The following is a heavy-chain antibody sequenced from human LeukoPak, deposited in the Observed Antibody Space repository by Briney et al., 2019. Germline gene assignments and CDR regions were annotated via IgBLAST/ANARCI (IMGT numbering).Heavy chain of an antibody. Sequence: SVKVSCKASGGTFSSYAISWVRQAPGQGLEWMGRIISILGIANYAQKFQGRVTITTIKSTSTAYMGEHQMTSVDTAVYYCARDVLGVATTFDYWGQGTLVTVSS. J-gene: IGHJ4*02. CDR3: ARDVLGVATTFDY. V-gene: IGHV1-69*04. CDR2: IISILGIA. D-gene: IGHD5-12*01. CDR1: GGTFSSYA.